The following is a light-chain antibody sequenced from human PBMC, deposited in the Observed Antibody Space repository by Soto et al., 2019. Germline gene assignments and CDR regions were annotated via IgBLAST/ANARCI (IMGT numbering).Light chain of an antibody. CDR2: VTF. Sequence: DIQMTQSPSSLSASVGDRVTITCRASQSIDNYLNWYQQKPGKARKHLIYVTFTLQSGVPSRFSGSGSGTDFARTINNLQPEEFATYYCQQSYSISYTFGQGTKLEIK. J-gene: IGKJ2*01. CDR1: QSIDNY. V-gene: IGKV1-39*01. CDR3: QQSYSISYT.